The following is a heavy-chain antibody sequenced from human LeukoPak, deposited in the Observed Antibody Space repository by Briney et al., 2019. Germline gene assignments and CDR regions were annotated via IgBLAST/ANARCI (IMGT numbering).Heavy chain of an antibody. CDR3: ARVGGYCSSTSCYGAWFDP. CDR1: GGSISSSSYY. J-gene: IGHJ5*02. D-gene: IGHD2-2*01. CDR2: IYYVGST. V-gene: IGHV4-39*01. Sequence: SETLSLTCIVSGGSISSSSYYWGWIRQPPGKGLEWIGSIYYVGSTYYNPSLKSRVTISVDTSKNQFSLKLSSVTAADTAVYYCARVGGYCSSTSCYGAWFDPWGQGTLVTVSS.